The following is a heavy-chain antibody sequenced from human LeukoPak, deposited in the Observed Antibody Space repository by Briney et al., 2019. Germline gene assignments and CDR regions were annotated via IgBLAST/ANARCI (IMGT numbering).Heavy chain of an antibody. J-gene: IGHJ6*03. CDR3: ARVASSSSQHYYYYYMDV. CDR1: GGSINYY. V-gene: IGHV4-59*01. Sequence: SETLSLTCTVSGGSINYYWSWIRQPPGKGLEWIGCIYYIGSTNYNPSLKSRVTISIDTSKNQFSLKLSSVTAADTAVYYCARVASSSSQHYYYYYMDVWGKGTTVTVSS. CDR2: IYYIGST. D-gene: IGHD6-6*01.